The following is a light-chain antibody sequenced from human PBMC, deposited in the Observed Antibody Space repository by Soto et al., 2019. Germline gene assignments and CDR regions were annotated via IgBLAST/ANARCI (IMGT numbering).Light chain of an antibody. CDR2: STS. CDR1: QSLSVSY. V-gene: IGKV3-20*01. J-gene: IGKJ1*01. CDR3: HQFGDSPQT. Sequence: EIVLTQSPGTLSLSPGDRATLSCRASQSLSVSYIAWYQQKPGQAPRLLIYSTSTRAACIPDRFTGRGSGTHFTPAISRLEPEDFAVYYCHQFGDSPQTFGQGTKVDIK.